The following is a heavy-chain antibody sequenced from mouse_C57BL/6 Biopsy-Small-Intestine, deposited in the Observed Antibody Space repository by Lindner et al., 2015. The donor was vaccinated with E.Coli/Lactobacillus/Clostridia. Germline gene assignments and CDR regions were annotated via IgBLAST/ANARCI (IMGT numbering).Heavy chain of an antibody. CDR3: TNYDYDVDF. CDR1: GYTFTNYW. Sequence: VQLQESGAELAKPGASVKLSCKASGYTFTNYWMHWVKQRPGQGLEWIGYINPSSDYTKYNQEFKDKATLTADKSSSTTYIQLSSLTYEDSAVYYCTNYDYDVDFWGQGTTLTVSS. D-gene: IGHD2-4*01. J-gene: IGHJ2*01. V-gene: IGHV1-7*01. CDR2: INPSSDYT.